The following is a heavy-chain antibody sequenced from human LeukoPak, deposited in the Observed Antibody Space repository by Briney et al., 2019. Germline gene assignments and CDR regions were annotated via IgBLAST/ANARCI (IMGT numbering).Heavy chain of an antibody. CDR3: ARDPCSGGSCYIRPFDY. V-gene: IGHV1-3*01. J-gene: IGHJ4*02. D-gene: IGHD2-15*01. CDR1: GYTFTSYA. CDR2: INAGNGNT. Sequence: ASVKVSCKASGYTFTSYAMHWVRQAPGQRLEWMGWINAGNGNTKYSQKFQGRVTITRDTSASTAYMELSSLRSEDTAVYYCARDPCSGGSCYIRPFDYWGQGTLVTVSS.